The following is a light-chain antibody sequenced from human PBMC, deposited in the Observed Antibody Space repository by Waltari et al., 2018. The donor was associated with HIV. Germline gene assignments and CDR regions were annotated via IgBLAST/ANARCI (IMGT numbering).Light chain of an antibody. CDR2: DNQ. CDR3: GTWDTSLNAGV. CDR1: TSNIGNNF. V-gene: IGLV1-51*01. J-gene: IGLJ2*01. Sequence: QSVLTQPPAVSAAPGQTVAIACSGTTSNIGNNFVCWYQKLQGPAPKLLIFDNQKRPSGVSDRFSASKSGTSATLAITGLHTGDEAEYYCGTWDTSLNAGVFGGGTKVSVL.